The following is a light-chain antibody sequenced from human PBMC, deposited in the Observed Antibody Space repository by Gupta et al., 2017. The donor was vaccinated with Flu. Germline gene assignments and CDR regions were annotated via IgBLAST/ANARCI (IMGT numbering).Light chain of an antibody. CDR2: WAS. Sequence: DIGMTQSPDSLAVSLGERATIKCKSSQSVLHRSSNRNYLAWYQQKPGQPPKLLIYWASTRESGVPDRSSGSGSETDFTLTINSLQAEDVAVYYCQQYYSTPHTFGQGTKLEIK. CDR3: QQYYSTPHT. CDR1: QSVLHRSSNRNY. J-gene: IGKJ2*01. V-gene: IGKV4-1*01.